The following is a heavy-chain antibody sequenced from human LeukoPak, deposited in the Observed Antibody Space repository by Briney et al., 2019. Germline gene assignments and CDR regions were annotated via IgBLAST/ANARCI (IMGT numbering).Heavy chain of an antibody. J-gene: IGHJ6*03. CDR2: IWYDGSNK. Sequence: PGGSLRLSCAASGFTFSSYGMHWVRQAPGKGLEWVAVIWYDGSNKYYADSVKGRFTISRDNSKNTLYLQLNSLRAEDTAVYYCAKSGKGRSWYGRYYYCYMDVWGKGTTVTVSS. CDR1: GFTFSSYG. D-gene: IGHD6-13*01. V-gene: IGHV3-33*06. CDR3: AKSGKGRSWYGRYYYCYMDV.